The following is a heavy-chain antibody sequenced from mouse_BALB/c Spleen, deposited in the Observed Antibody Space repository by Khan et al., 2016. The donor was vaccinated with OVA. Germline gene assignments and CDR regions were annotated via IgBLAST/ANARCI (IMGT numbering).Heavy chain of an antibody. CDR2: ISYSGVT. Sequence: VQLKESGPGLVKPSQSLSLTCTVTGYSITSGYAWNWIRQFPGNKLEWMGYISYSGVTSYTPSLKSRISITRDTSKNQFFLQLNSVTTEDTPTYYCARGNYYGYYFDYWGQGTTLTVSS. V-gene: IGHV3-2*02. CDR3: ARGNYYGYYFDY. J-gene: IGHJ2*01. CDR1: GYSITSGYA. D-gene: IGHD1-1*01.